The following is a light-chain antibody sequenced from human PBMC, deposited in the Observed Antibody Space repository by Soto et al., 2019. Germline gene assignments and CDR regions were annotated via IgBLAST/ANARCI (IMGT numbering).Light chain of an antibody. CDR1: KNINNC. CDR3: QQSYSTWT. V-gene: IGKV1-39*01. J-gene: IGKJ1*01. Sequence: IKMTQTQPSLSASVGAIVTITFWSSKNINNCLNWYQQKPGKAPKLLIYTASILQSGVPSRFSGSGSGTDFTLTISSLQPEDFASYYCQQSYSTWTFGQVTKVDI. CDR2: TAS.